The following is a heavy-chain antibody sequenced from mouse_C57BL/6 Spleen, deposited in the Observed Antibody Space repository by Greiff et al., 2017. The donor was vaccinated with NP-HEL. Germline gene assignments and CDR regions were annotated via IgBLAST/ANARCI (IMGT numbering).Heavy chain of an antibody. Sequence: QVQLQQPGTELVKPGASVKLSCKASGYTFTSYWMHWVKQRPGQGLEWIGNINPSNGGTNYNEKFKSKATLTVDKSSSTAYMQLSSLTSEDAAVYYCASIPYYYGTLDYWGQGTTLTVSS. V-gene: IGHV1-53*01. D-gene: IGHD1-1*01. J-gene: IGHJ2*01. CDR3: ASIPYYYGTLDY. CDR2: INPSNGGT. CDR1: GYTFTSYW.